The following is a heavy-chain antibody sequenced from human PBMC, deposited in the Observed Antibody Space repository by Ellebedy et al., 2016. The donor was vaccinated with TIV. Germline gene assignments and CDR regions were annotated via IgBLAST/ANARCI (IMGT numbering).Heavy chain of an antibody. CDR1: GFTFNSYA. CDR2: IWFDGSNQ. J-gene: IGHJ4*02. D-gene: IGHD1-14*01. V-gene: IGHV3-33*08. CDR3: ARDKANRYLDH. Sequence: PGGSLRLSCAASGFTFNSYAMHWVRQAPGKGLEWVAMIWFDGSNQYYADSVKGRSTISRDNSQNTVDLHMSSLRSEDTAVYYCARDKANRYLDHWGQGTLVTVSS.